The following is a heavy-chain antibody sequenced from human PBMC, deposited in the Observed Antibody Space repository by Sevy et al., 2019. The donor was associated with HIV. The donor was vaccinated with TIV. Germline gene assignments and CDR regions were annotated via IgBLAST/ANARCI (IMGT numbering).Heavy chain of an antibody. CDR3: GRVANRYTDV. CDR1: GFTFNNYW. Sequence: GGSLRLSCAASGFTFNNYWMTWVRQAPGKGLEWVANIRQDGGESYYVDSVNGRFTISRDNANNSLFLQLNNLGAEDTAVYYCGRVANRYTDVWGKGTTVTVSS. V-gene: IGHV3-7*01. CDR2: IRQDGGES. J-gene: IGHJ6*03.